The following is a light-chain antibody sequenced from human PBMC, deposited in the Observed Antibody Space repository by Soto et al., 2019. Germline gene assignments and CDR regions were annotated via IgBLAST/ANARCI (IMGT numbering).Light chain of an antibody. CDR1: QNVNNN. CDR3: QQYNNWPLT. J-gene: IGKJ4*01. CDR2: GAS. V-gene: IGKV3D-15*01. Sequence: DIVLTQSPGTLSLSPGERATLSCRASQNVNNNYLAWYQQKPGQAPRLLIYGASTRATGIPARFSGSGSGTEFTLTISSLQSEDFAVYYCQQYNNWPLTFGGGTKVEIK.